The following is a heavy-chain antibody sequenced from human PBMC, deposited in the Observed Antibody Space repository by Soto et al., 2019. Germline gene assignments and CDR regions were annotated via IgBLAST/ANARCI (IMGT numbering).Heavy chain of an antibody. CDR2: ISGSGGST. V-gene: IGHV3-23*01. D-gene: IGHD3-22*01. CDR1: GFTFSSYA. J-gene: IGHJ4*02. CDR3: AKGHYPSRTTMIVVVMSPLDY. Sequence: GGSLRLSCAASGFTFSSYAMSWVRQAPGKGLEWVSAISGSGGSTYYADSVKGRFTISRDNSKNTLYLQMNSLRAEDTAVYYCAKGHYPSRTTMIVVVMSPLDYWGQGTLVTVSS.